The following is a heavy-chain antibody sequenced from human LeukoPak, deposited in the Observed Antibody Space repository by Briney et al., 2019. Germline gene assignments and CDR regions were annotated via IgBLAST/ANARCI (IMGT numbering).Heavy chain of an antibody. J-gene: IGHJ6*02. CDR1: GFTFSSYG. Sequence: GGSLRLSCAASGFTFSSYGMHWVRQAPGKGLEWVAVISYDGSNKHYADSVKGRFTISRDNSKNSLYLQMNSLRAEDTAVYYCARVPTRWAAPYYYYGMDVWGQGTTVTVSS. CDR3: ARVPTRWAAPYYYYGMDV. V-gene: IGHV3-30*03. CDR2: ISYDGSNK. D-gene: IGHD1-1*01.